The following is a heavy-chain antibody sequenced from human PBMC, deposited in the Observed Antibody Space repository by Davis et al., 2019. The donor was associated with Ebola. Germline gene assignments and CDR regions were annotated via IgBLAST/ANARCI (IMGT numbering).Heavy chain of an antibody. J-gene: IGHJ5*02. D-gene: IGHD6-13*01. CDR3: ARDQLYSTSRPRFVDP. Sequence: MPGGSLRLSCAVSGDSISSNYWWTWVRQSPGKGLEWIGEIFHTGSINYEPSLKGRVTISVDKSKNQFSLKLSSVTAADTAVYYCARDQLYSTSRPRFVDPWGQGTLVTVSS. V-gene: IGHV4-4*02. CDR2: IFHTGSI. CDR1: GDSISSNYW.